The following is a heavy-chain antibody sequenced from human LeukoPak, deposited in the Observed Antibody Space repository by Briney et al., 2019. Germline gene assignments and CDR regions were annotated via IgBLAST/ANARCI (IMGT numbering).Heavy chain of an antibody. D-gene: IGHD1-26*01. CDR3: ARTLYSGNSYYMDV. Sequence: GGSLRLSCAASGFTFISYSMNWVRQAPGKGLEWVSYISSSSSTIYNADSVKGRFTISRDNAKNSLYLQMYSLRAEDTAVYYCARTLYSGNSYYMDVWGKGTTVTVSS. CDR2: ISSSSSTI. V-gene: IGHV3-48*01. J-gene: IGHJ6*03. CDR1: GFTFISYS.